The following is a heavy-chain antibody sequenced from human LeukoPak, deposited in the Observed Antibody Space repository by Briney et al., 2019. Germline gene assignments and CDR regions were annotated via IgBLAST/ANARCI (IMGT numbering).Heavy chain of an antibody. CDR1: GCSISSGNFY. J-gene: IGHJ5*02. CDR3: AREALSDYYGSGTYSRFDP. D-gene: IGHD3-10*01. V-gene: IGHV4-61*02. Sequence: SETLSLTCTVSGCSISSGNFYWSWIRQPAGKGLEWIGRIYTIGSINYNPSFKSRATISVDTSKNQVSLKLSSVTAADAAVYYCAREALSDYYGSGTYSRFDPWGQGTLVTVSS. CDR2: IYTIGSI.